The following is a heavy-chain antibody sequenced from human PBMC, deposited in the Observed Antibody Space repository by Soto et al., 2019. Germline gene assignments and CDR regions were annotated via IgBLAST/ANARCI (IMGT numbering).Heavy chain of an antibody. CDR1: GCTFSSYW. D-gene: IGHD3-22*01. V-gene: IGHV3-7*01. Sequence: PGGLLRLSCAASGCTFSSYWMSWVRQAPGKGLEWVANIKQDGSEKYYVDSVKGRFTISRDNAKNSLYLQMNSLRAVDTAVYNCARVDSSGYYDYWGQGTLVTVSS. CDR2: IKQDGSEK. CDR3: ARVDSSGYYDY. J-gene: IGHJ4*02.